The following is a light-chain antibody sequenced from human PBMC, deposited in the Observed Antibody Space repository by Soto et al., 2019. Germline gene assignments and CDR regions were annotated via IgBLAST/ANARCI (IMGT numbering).Light chain of an antibody. CDR1: QSVSSSY. CDR3: QQYGTSPFT. J-gene: IGKJ3*01. CDR2: GAS. Sequence: EIVLTQSPGTLSLSPWERATLSCRASQSVSSSYLAWYQQKPGQAPRLLIYGASSRATGIPDRFSGSGSGTDFTLTISRLEPEDFAVYYCQQYGTSPFTCGPGTKVDI. V-gene: IGKV3-20*01.